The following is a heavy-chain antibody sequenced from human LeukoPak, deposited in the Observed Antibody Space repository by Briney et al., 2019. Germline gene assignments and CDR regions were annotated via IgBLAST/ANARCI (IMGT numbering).Heavy chain of an antibody. Sequence: SETLSLTCTVSGGSISSYYWSWIRQPPGKGLEWIGYIYYSGSTNYNPSLKSRVTISVDTSKNQFSLKLSSVTAADTAVYYCARAVVVAATRVFDYWGQGTLVTVSS. V-gene: IGHV4-59*01. J-gene: IGHJ4*02. CDR2: IYYSGST. D-gene: IGHD2-15*01. CDR1: GGSISSYY. CDR3: ARAVVVAATRVFDY.